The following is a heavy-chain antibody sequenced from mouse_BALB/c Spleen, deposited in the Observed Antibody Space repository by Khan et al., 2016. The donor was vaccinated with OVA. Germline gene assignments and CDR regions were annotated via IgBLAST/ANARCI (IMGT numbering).Heavy chain of an antibody. D-gene: IGHD2-14*01. CDR1: GDSITSGF. V-gene: IGHV3-8*02. J-gene: IGHJ3*01. CDR2: MIYSGYT. Sequence: EVQLQESGPSLVQPSQTLSLTCSVTGDSITSGFWSWIRKFPGNKLEYMGYMIYSGYTYYNPSLKGRFSITRHTSKNQYYLQLNSVTTEDTATYYCVRSTYRYALAYWGQGTLVTVSA. CDR3: VRSTYRYALAY.